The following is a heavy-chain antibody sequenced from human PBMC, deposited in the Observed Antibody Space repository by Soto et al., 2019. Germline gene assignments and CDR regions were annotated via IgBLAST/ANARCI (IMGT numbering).Heavy chain of an antibody. CDR1: GFTFSSYA. V-gene: IGHV3-23*01. D-gene: IGHD6-19*01. J-gene: IGHJ4*02. CDR2: ISGSGGST. CDR3: ARRSSGWYFDY. Sequence: EVQLLESGGGLVQPGGSLRLSCAASGFTFSSYAMSWVRQAPGKGLEWVSAISGSGGSTYYADSVKGRFTISRDNSKNTLYLQMNSLRAEATAVYYWARRSSGWYFDYWGQGTLVTVSS.